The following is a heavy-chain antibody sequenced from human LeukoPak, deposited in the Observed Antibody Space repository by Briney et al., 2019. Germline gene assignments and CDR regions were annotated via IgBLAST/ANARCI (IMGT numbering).Heavy chain of an antibody. CDR3: ARENGDYVVAYMDV. V-gene: IGHV3-30*04. D-gene: IGHD4-17*01. CDR2: ISYDGSNK. J-gene: IGHJ6*03. CDR1: GFTFSSYA. Sequence: GGSLRLSCAASGFTFSSYAMHWVRQAPGKGLEWVAVISYDGSNKYYADSVKGRFTISRDNSKNTLYLQMNSLRAEDTAVYYCARENGDYVVAYMDVWGKGTTVTVSS.